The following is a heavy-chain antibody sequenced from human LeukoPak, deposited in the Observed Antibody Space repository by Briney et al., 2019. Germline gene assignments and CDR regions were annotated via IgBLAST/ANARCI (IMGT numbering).Heavy chain of an antibody. D-gene: IGHD3-3*01. J-gene: IGHJ4*02. CDR3: ARDHYYDFWSGYFDY. CDR1: GGSISSSSYY. V-gene: IGHV4-39*07. CDR2: IYYSGST. Sequence: SETLSLTCTVSGGSISSSSYYWGWIRQPPGKGLEWIGSIYYSGSTCYNPSLKSRVTISVDTSKNQFSLKLSSVTAADTAVYYCARDHYYDFWSGYFDYWGQGTLVTVSS.